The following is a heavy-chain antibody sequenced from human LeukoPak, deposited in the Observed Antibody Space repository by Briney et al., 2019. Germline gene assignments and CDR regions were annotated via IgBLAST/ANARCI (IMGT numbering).Heavy chain of an antibody. J-gene: IGHJ4*02. Sequence: GGSLRLSCAASGFTFSSYWMHWVRQAPGKGLVWVSRINSDGSSTSCADSVKGRFTISRDNAKNTLYLQMNSLRAEDTAVYYCARPSGTTVTTDWGQGTLVTVSS. CDR3: ARPSGTTVTTD. V-gene: IGHV3-74*01. D-gene: IGHD4-17*01. CDR2: INSDGSST. CDR1: GFTFSSYW.